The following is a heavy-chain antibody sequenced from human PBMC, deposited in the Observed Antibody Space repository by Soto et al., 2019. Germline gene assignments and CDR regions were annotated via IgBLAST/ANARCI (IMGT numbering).Heavy chain of an antibody. CDR3: AMASSTHAYCGGHCPDY. CDR1: GASFSGYY. J-gene: IGHJ4*02. Sequence: QVQLQQWSAGLLKPSETLSLTCAVYGASFSGYYWSWIRQPPGKGLEWIGEINHSGSTNYNPSLKSRVTISVDTSKNQFSLKLSSVTAADTAVYYCAMASSTHAYCGGHCPDYWGQGTLVTVSS. CDR2: INHSGST. D-gene: IGHD2-21*02. V-gene: IGHV4-34*01.